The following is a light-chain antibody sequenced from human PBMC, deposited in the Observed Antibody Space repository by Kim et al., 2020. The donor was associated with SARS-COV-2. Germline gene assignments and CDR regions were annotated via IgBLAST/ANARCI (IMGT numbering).Light chain of an antibody. CDR1: SSNIGAGFD. CDR2: DNT. V-gene: IGLV1-40*01. Sequence: QSVLTQPPSVSGAPGQRVTISCTGSSSNIGAGFDVHWYQHLPGTAPKLLIFDNTNRPSGVPDRFSGSKSGTSASLAITGLQAEDEADYYCQSYDNSLRGYVFGTGTKATVL. CDR3: QSYDNSLRGYV. J-gene: IGLJ1*01.